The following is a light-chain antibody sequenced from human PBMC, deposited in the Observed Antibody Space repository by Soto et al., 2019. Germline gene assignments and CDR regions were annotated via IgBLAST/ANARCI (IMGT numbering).Light chain of an antibody. Sequence: QSVLTQPPSASGTPGQRVTISCSGSISNIGGNTVNWYQQVPGTAPKLLIYRDDQRPSGVPDRFSGSKSATSASLAISGLQSEDEAEYYCCCCSYAGSSSFRVLFGGGTQLTVL. CDR1: ISNIGGNT. CDR3: CCCSYAGSSSFRVL. J-gene: IGLJ2*01. CDR2: RDD. V-gene: IGLV1-44*01.